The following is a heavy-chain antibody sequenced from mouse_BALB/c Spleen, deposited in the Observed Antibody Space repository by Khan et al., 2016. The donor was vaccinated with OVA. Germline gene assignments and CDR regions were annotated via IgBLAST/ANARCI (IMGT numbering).Heavy chain of an antibody. CDR1: GYSITSGCV. Sequence: EVQLQESGPGLVKPSESLSLSCTVSGYSITSGCVWYWRRPLPGNKLELVADITYSDCTNYHPSLKGRFSISRDTSKNTLFLQLNSVTTEDTATYYCARTARIKYWGQGTTLTVSS. J-gene: IGHJ2*01. D-gene: IGHD1-2*01. CDR2: ITYSDCT. V-gene: IGHV3-1*02. CDR3: ARTARIKY.